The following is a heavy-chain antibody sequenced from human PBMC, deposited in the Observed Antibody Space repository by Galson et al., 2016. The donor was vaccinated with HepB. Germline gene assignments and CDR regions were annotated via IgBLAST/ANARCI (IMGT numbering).Heavy chain of an antibody. CDR3: ARPTFFWAGYGFDD. CDR1: GYTFSEYD. D-gene: IGHD2/OR15-2a*01. Sequence: SVKVSCKASGYTFSEYDINWVRQATGQGLEWMGWMNPNNGHTGYAQKFQGRVTMTRNTSISTAYMELSSLRSEDTAVYFCARPTFFWAGYGFDDWGQGAL. V-gene: IGHV1-8*01. J-gene: IGHJ4*02. CDR2: MNPNNGHT.